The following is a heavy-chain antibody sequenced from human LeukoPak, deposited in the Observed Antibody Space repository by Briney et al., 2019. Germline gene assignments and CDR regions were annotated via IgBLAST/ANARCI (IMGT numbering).Heavy chain of an antibody. D-gene: IGHD3-9*01. Sequence: GGSLRLSCAASGFTFSSYSMNWVRQAPGKGLEWVSYISSSSSTIYYADSVKGRFTISRDNAKNSLYLQMNSLRDEDTAVCYCARDMLYFDWLFAFDYWGQGTLVTVSS. CDR3: ARDMLYFDWLFAFDY. CDR2: ISSSSSTI. V-gene: IGHV3-48*02. CDR1: GFTFSSYS. J-gene: IGHJ4*02.